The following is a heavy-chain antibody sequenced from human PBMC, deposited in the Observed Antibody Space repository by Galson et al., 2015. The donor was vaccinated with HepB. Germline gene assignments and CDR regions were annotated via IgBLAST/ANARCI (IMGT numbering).Heavy chain of an antibody. CDR3: ARDSTYWSSDY. J-gene: IGHJ4*02. V-gene: IGHV1-46*02. CDR1: GYTFNSHH. Sequence: SVKVSCKASGYTFNSHHMHWVRQAPGQGLEWMGIITPTDGSTGYAQKFQGRVTMTRDTSTSTFYMELSSLRSEDTALYYCARDSTYWSSDYWGQGTLVTVSS. D-gene: IGHD1-1*01. CDR2: ITPTDGST.